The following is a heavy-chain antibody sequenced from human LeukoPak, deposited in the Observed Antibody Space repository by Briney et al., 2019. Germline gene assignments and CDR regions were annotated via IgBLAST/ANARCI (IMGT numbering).Heavy chain of an antibody. Sequence: ASVKVSCKASGYTFTSYSINWVRQAPGQGLEWMGIINPSGGSTTYAQKFQGRDTMTRDTSTSTVYMELSSLRSEDTAVYYCARELISGDWTWDIWGQGTMVTVSS. CDR1: GYTFTSYS. J-gene: IGHJ3*02. D-gene: IGHD2-21*02. CDR3: ARELISGDWTWDI. CDR2: INPSGGST. V-gene: IGHV1-46*01.